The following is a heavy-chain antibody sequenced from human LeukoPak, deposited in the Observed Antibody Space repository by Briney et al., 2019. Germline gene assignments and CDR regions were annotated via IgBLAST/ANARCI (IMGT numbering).Heavy chain of an antibody. J-gene: IGHJ4*02. CDR3: ARHSGSSTPIDY. CDR1: GYSFTSYW. CDR2: LYPGDSDT. V-gene: IGHV5-51*01. Sequence: GESLKLPGMGSGYSFTSYWLGWVGQMPGKGLEGMGILYPGDSDTRYSPSFQGHVTISADKSISTAYLQWSSLKASDTAMYYCARHSGSSTPIDYWGQGTLVTVSS. D-gene: IGHD6-13*01.